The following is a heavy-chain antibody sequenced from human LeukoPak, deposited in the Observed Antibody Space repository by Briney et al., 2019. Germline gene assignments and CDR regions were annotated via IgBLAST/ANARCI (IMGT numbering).Heavy chain of an antibody. CDR1: GFTFRSSS. V-gene: IGHV3-21*01. CDR3: ARGAYDFWSAELHYYDK. D-gene: IGHD3-3*01. Sequence: PGGSLRLSCAASGFTFRSSSMNWVRQAPGKGREWVSSISSTGSYIYYADSVKGRFTMSRDNANNSLYLHMNGMRGEDTAVYYCARGAYDFWSAELHYYDKWGQGTLVTVSS. J-gene: IGHJ4*02. CDR2: ISSTGSYI.